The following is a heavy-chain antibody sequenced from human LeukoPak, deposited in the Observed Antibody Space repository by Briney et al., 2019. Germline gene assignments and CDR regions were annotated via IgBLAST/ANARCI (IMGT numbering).Heavy chain of an antibody. CDR3: ARDALYSGSYWGYFDY. V-gene: IGHV1-46*01. Sequence: ASVKVSCKASGYTFTSYYMHWVRQAPGQGLEWMGIINPSGGSTSYAQKFQGRVTMTRETSTSTVYMELSSLRSEDTAVYYCARDALYSGSYWGYFDYWGQGTLVTVSS. CDR2: INPSGGST. J-gene: IGHJ4*02. D-gene: IGHD1-26*01. CDR1: GYTFTSYY.